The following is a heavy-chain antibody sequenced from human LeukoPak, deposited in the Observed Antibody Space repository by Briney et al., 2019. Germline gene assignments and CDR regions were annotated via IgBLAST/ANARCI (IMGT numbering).Heavy chain of an antibody. D-gene: IGHD5-12*01. J-gene: IGHJ6*02. V-gene: IGHV3-7*05. CDR1: GFTFSSYG. CDR3: ARDLESGGTYGMDV. Sequence: GGSLRLSCAASGFTFSSYGMSWVRQAPGKGLEWVANIKEDGSQKYYVDSVKGRFTISRDNAKNSLFLQMNSLRAEDTAVFYCARDLESGGTYGMDVWGQGTLVTVSS. CDR2: IKEDGSQK.